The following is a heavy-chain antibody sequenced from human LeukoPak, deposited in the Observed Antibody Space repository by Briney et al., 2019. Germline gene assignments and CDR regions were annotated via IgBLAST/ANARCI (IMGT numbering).Heavy chain of an antibody. V-gene: IGHV1-8*01. CDR1: GYTFTSYD. J-gene: IGHJ5*02. CDR2: MNHNSGNT. D-gene: IGHD6-19*01. CDR3: ARGRLPGIAVVIWFDP. Sequence: SVKVSCKASGYTFTSYDINWVRQATGQGHEWMGWMNHNSGNTGYAQKFQGRVTMTRNTSISKAYMELSSLRSEDTAVYYCARGRLPGIAVVIWFDPWGQGTLVTVSS.